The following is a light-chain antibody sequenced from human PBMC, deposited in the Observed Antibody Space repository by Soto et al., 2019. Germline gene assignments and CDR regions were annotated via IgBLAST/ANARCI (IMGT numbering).Light chain of an antibody. V-gene: IGLV2-14*03. CDR2: DVT. CDR1: SSDIGGYRY. J-gene: IGLJ2*01. Sequence: QSALTHPAPVSGSPGQSVTIACTGTSSDIGGYRYVSWYQQRPGKPPTLMIHDVTNRPSGVSDRFSGSKSGNTASLTISGLQAEDEADYYCTSYTSDSSVIFGGGTKVTVL. CDR3: TSYTSDSSVI.